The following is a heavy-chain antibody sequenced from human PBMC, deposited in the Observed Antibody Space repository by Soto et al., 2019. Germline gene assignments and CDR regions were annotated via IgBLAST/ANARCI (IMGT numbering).Heavy chain of an antibody. CDR3: AREITMVRGVLPPTDY. Sequence: ASVKVSCKASGYTFTSYAMHWVRQAPGQRLEWMGWINAGNGNTKYSQKFQGRVTITRDTSASTAYMELSSLRSEDTAVYYCAREITMVRGVLPPTDYWGQGTLVTVSS. CDR2: INAGNGNT. V-gene: IGHV1-3*01. J-gene: IGHJ4*02. CDR1: GYTFTSYA. D-gene: IGHD3-10*01.